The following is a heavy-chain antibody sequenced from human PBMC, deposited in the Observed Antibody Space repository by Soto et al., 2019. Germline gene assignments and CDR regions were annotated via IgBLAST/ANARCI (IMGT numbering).Heavy chain of an antibody. CDR3: ARGFTAADDAFDI. J-gene: IGHJ3*02. CDR1: GGTFSSYA. D-gene: IGHD6-13*01. Sequence: ASVKVSCKASGGTFSSYAISWVRQAPGQGLEWMGGIIPIFGTANYAQKFQGRVTITADESTSTAYMELSSLRSEDTAVYYCARGFTAADDAFDIWGQGTMVTVSS. V-gene: IGHV1-69*13. CDR2: IIPIFGTA.